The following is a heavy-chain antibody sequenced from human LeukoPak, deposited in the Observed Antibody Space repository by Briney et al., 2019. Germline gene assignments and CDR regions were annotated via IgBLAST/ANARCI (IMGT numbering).Heavy chain of an antibody. J-gene: IGHJ4*02. V-gene: IGHV1-2*06. Sequence: ASVKVSCKASGYTFTGYYMHWARQAPGQGLEWMGRINPNSGGTNYAQKFQGRVTMTRDTSISTAYMELSRLRSDDTAVYYCARDQKIVVVTAILDYWGQGTLVTVSS. CDR2: INPNSGGT. CDR1: GYTFTGYY. D-gene: IGHD2-21*02. CDR3: ARDQKIVVVTAILDY.